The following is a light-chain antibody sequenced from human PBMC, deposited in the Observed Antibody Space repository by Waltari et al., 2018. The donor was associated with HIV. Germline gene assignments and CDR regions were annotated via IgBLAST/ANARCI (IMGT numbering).Light chain of an antibody. V-gene: IGLV1-47*01. J-gene: IGLJ3*02. Sequence: QSVLTQPPSASGTPGQRVTIPCSGSSSNIGSNYVYWYQQLPGTAPKLLIYRNNQRSSGVPDRFSGSKSGTSASLAISGLRSEDEADYYCAAWDDSLSGQVFGGGTKLTVL. CDR1: SSNIGSNY. CDR3: AAWDDSLSGQV. CDR2: RNN.